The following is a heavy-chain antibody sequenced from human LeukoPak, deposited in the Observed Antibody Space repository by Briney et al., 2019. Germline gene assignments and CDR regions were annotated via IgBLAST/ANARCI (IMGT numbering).Heavy chain of an antibody. Sequence: SETLSLTCAVYGGSFSGYYWNWIRQPPGKGLEWIGEINHSGSTNYNPSLKSGVTISVDTSKNQFSLKLSSVTAADTAVYYCARGSSSSWYWFDPWGQGTLVTVSS. CDR3: ARGSSSSWYWFDP. D-gene: IGHD6-13*01. V-gene: IGHV4-34*01. J-gene: IGHJ5*02. CDR2: INHSGST. CDR1: GGSFSGYY.